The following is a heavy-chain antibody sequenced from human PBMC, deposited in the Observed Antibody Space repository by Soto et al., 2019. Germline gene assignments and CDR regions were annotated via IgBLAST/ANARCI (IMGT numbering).Heavy chain of an antibody. J-gene: IGHJ5*02. CDR2: ISAGGGNT. Sequence: EVQLLESGGGLVQPGGSLRLSCAASGFTFISYAMSWFRQAPGKGLEWVSAISAGGGNTYYRDSVKGRFTISRDNSKNTLYLQMNRLRAEDTAVYFCAQTTPSIHWFDPWGQGTLVTVSS. V-gene: IGHV3-23*01. D-gene: IGHD1-1*01. CDR1: GFTFISYA. CDR3: AQTTPSIHWFDP.